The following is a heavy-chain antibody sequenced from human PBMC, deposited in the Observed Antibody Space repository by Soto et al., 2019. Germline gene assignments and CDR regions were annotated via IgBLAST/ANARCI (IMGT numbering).Heavy chain of an antibody. CDR1: GGSMSSSSYY. J-gene: IGHJ4*02. V-gene: IGHV4-39*01. CDR3: ARHGQWLLI. CDR2: IYNSGST. Sequence: PSXTLSLTCTVSGGSMSSSSYYWCWIRQPPGKGLEWIGSIYNSGSTYYNPSLKSRVTISVDTSKNQFSLKLSSVTAADTAVYYCARHGQWLLIWGQGTLVTVSS. D-gene: IGHD6-19*01.